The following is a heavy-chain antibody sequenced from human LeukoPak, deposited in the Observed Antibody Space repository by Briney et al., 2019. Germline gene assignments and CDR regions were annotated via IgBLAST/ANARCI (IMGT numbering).Heavy chain of an antibody. V-gene: IGHV3-30-3*01. CDR2: ISYDGSNK. CDR1: GFTFSSYA. J-gene: IGHJ4*02. CDR3: ARDRRYVLLWFGGGDY. D-gene: IGHD3-10*01. Sequence: PGRSLRLSRAASGFTFSSYAMHWVRQAPGKGLEWVAVISYDGSNKYYADSVKGRFTISRDNSKNTLYLQMNSLRAEDTAVYYCARDRRYVLLWFGGGDYWGQGTLVTVSS.